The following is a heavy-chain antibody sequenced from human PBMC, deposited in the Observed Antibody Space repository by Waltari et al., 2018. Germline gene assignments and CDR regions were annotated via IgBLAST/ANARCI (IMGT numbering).Heavy chain of an antibody. D-gene: IGHD4-17*01. CDR3: ARERAGSGYGDIFDY. CDR1: GFTFSSYW. J-gene: IGHJ4*02. Sequence: EVQLVESGGGLVQPGGSLRLSCAASGFTFSSYWMSWVRQAPGKGLEWVANIKQDGSGKYDVDSVKGRCTISRDNAKNSLYLQMNSLRAEDTAVYYCARERAGSGYGDIFDYWGQGTLVTVSS. CDR2: IKQDGSGK. V-gene: IGHV3-7*01.